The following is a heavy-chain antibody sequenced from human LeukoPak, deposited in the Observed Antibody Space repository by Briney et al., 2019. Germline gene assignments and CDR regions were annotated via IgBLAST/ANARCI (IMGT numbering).Heavy chain of an antibody. Sequence: SETLSLTCAVSGASISGSGYYLGWIRQPPGKGLEWIGNIYYTGSTYYNASLQSRVTISIDMSKNQFSLRLNSVTAADTAMYYCVKSGGYGLIDYWGQGTLVTVSS. CDR3: VKSGGYGLIDY. CDR2: IYYTGST. D-gene: IGHD1-26*01. J-gene: IGHJ4*02. V-gene: IGHV4-39*01. CDR1: GASISGSGYY.